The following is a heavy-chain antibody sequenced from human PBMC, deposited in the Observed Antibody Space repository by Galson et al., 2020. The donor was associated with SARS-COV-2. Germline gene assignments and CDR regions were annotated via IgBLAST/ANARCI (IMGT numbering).Heavy chain of an antibody. J-gene: IGHJ4*02. Sequence: GGSLRLSCRASGFTFSSSAMHWVRQAPGKGLEWVAIISYDGTKRYNLDAVKGRFTISRDNSKNTLLLKMDSLTTEDTAVYYCARETDDYTSGWYDYWGQGTLVTVSS. V-gene: IGHV3-30*04. D-gene: IGHD6-13*01. CDR1: GFTFSSSA. CDR3: ARETDDYTSGWYDY. CDR2: ISYDGTKR.